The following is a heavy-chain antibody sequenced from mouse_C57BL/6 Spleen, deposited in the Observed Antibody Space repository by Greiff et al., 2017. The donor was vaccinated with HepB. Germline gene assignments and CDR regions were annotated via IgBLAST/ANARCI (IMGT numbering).Heavy chain of an antibody. CDR3: ARDFGNHWYFDV. Sequence: EVKLVESEGGLVQPGSSMKLSCTASGFTFSDSYMAWVRQIPEKGLEWVATINYDGSGTYYLDSFKSRFIISRDNVKNILYLQLSSLMSEDTATYYCARDFGNHWYFDVWGTGTTVTVSS. V-gene: IGHV5-16*01. CDR1: GFTFSDSY. D-gene: IGHD2-1*01. J-gene: IGHJ1*03. CDR2: INYDGSGT.